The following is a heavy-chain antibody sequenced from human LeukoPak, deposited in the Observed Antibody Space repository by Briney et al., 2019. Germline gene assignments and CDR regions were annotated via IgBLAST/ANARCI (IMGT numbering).Heavy chain of an antibody. CDR1: GGSFSGYY. J-gene: IGHJ6*02. CDR3: ARATGGHDSSGYSQKAGGDYYYYGMDV. Sequence: SETLSLTCAVYGGSFSGYYWSWIRQPPGKGLEWIGEINHSGSTNYNPSLKSRVTISVDTSKNQFSLKLSSVTAADTAVYYCARATGGHDSSGYSQKAGGDYYYYGMDVWGQGTTVTVSS. D-gene: IGHD3-22*01. CDR2: INHSGST. V-gene: IGHV4-34*01.